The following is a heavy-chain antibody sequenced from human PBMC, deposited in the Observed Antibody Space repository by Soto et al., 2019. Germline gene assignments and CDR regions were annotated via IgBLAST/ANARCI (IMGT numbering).Heavy chain of an antibody. CDR3: ARHTPAISISDY. CDR2: IYYSGST. V-gene: IGHV4-39*01. J-gene: IGHJ4*02. D-gene: IGHD2-15*01. Sequence: QLQLQESGPGLVKPSETLSLTCTVSGGSISSSSYYWGWIPQPPGKGLEWIGSIYYSGSTYYNPSLKSRVTISVDTSKNQFSLKLSSVTAADTAVYYCARHTPAISISDYWGQGTLVTVSS. CDR1: GGSISSSSYY.